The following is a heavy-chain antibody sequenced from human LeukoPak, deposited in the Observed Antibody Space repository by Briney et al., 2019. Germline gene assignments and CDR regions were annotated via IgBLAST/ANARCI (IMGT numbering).Heavy chain of an antibody. V-gene: IGHV3-23*01. D-gene: IGHD6-13*01. J-gene: IGHJ6*03. CDR2: ISGSGGST. CDR1: GFTFSSYA. Sequence: PGGSLRLSCAASGFTFSSYAMSWVRQAPGKGLEWVSAISGSGGSTYYADSVKGRFTISRDNSKNTLYLQMNSLRAEDTAVYYCAREGYSSSWYPYYYYYYMDVWGKGTTVTVSS. CDR3: AREGYSSSWYPYYYYYYMDV.